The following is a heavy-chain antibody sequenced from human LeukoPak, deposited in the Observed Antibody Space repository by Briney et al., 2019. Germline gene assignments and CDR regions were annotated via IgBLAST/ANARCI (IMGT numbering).Heavy chain of an antibody. D-gene: IGHD4-23*01. CDR1: GFTFDDYA. J-gene: IGHJ4*02. CDR3: ATDISPRVYGTSLDY. CDR2: ISCSSGSI. Sequence: PRRSLRLSCAASGFTFDDYAMHWVRQAPGKGLGWVSGISCSSGSIGYADSVKGRFTISRDNAKNSLYLLMISLRAEDVALYYCATDISPRVYGTSLDYWGQGTLVTVSS. V-gene: IGHV3-9*03.